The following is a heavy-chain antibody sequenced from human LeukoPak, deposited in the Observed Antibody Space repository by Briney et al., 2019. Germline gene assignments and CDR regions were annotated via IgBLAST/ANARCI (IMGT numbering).Heavy chain of an antibody. CDR3: ASPKVYTTMVTGY. V-gene: IGHV3-23*01. CDR1: GFTFSSYA. CDR2: ISGSGGST. Sequence: GGSLRLSCAASGFTFSSYAMSWVRQAPGKGLEWVSAISGSGGSTYYADSVKGRFTISRDNSKNTLYLQMNSLRAEDTAVYYCASPKVYTTMVTGYWLQATLVTVLS. D-gene: IGHD5-18*01. J-gene: IGHJ4*02.